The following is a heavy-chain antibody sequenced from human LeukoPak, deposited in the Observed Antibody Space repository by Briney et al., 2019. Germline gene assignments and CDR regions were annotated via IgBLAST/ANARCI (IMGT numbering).Heavy chain of an antibody. CDR1: GFTFSSYS. J-gene: IGHJ4*02. Sequence: PGGSLRLSCAASGFTFSSYSMNWVRQAPGKGLEWVSSISSSSSYIYYADSVKGRFTISRDNAKNSLYLQMNSLRAEDTAVYYCAKISHYYGSGSYFDYWGQGTLVTVSS. V-gene: IGHV3-21*04. D-gene: IGHD3-10*01. CDR2: ISSSSSYI. CDR3: AKISHYYGSGSYFDY.